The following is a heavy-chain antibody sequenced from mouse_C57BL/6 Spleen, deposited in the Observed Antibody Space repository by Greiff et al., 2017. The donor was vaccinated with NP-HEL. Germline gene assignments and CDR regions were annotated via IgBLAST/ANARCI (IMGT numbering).Heavy chain of an antibody. J-gene: IGHJ2*01. V-gene: IGHV5-4*03. D-gene: IGHD1-1*01. CDR3: ARGDYGSRGYFDY. Sequence: EVMLVESGGGLVKPGGSLKLSCAASGFTFSSYAMSWVRQTPEKRLEWVATISDGGSYTYYPDNVKGRFTISRDNAKNNLYLQMSHLKSEDTAMYYCARGDYGSRGYFDYWGQGTTLTVSS. CDR2: ISDGGSYT. CDR1: GFTFSSYA.